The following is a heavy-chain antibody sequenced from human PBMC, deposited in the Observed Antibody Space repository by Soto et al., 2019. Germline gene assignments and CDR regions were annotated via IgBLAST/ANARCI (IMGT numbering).Heavy chain of an antibody. CDR2: ISAYNGNT. D-gene: IGHD6-19*01. J-gene: IGHJ6*02. CDR3: ARAVADYYYYYGMDV. CDR1: GYTFTSYG. V-gene: IGHV1-18*01. Sequence: GASVKVSCKASGYTFTSYGISWVRQAPGQGLEWMGWISAYNGNTNYAQKLQGRVTMTTDTSTSTAYMELRSLRSDDTAVYYCARAVADYYYYYGMDVWGQGTTVTVSS.